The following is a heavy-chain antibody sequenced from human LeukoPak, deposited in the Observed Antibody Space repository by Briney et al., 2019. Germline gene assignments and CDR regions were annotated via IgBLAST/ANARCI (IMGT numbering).Heavy chain of an antibody. J-gene: IGHJ2*01. CDR1: GFTFSRSA. CDR3: ARTDGGNPAHWYFDL. V-gene: IGHV3-30-3*01. CDR2: MSYDGSSK. Sequence: PGGSLRLSCAASGFTFSRSAMHWVRQAPGKGLEWVAVMSYDGSSKYYADSVKGRFTISRDNSKNTLYLQMNSLRAEDTAVYYCARTDGGNPAHWYFDLWGRGTLVTVSS. D-gene: IGHD4-23*01.